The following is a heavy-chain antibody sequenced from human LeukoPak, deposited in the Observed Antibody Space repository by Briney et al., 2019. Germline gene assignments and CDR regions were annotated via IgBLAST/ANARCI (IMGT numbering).Heavy chain of an antibody. Sequence: ASVKVSCKASGYTFTSYDINWVRLAPGHGLEWLGGINANPHNGETRHAQKLRGGVTMTANTTTRTFYMGLSSPRSEDTAVYFSESLSQYSMTSHRSGVHYWGQGTLVIVSS. CDR2: INANPHNGET. D-gene: IGHD1-14*01. J-gene: IGHJ4*02. CDR1: GYTFTSYD. V-gene: IGHV1-8*01. CDR3: ESLSQYSMTSHRSGVHY.